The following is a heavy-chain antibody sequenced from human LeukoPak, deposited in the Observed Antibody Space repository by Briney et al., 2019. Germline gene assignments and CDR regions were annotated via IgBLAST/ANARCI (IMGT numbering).Heavy chain of an antibody. D-gene: IGHD3-22*01. CDR3: TRSSSYYYDSSGYPY. J-gene: IGHJ4*02. V-gene: IGHV3-49*04. CDR1: GFTFGDYA. CDR2: IRSKAYGGTT. Sequence: GGSLRLSCTASGFTFGDYAMSWVRQAPGKGVEWVGFIRSKAYGGTTEYAASVNGRFTISRDDSKSIAYLQMNSLKTEDTAVYYCTRSSSYYYDSSGYPYWGQGTLVTVSS.